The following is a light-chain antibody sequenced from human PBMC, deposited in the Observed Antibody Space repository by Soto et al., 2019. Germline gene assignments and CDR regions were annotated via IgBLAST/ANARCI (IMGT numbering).Light chain of an antibody. CDR1: SSDVGGYNS. V-gene: IGLV2-14*01. J-gene: IGLJ1*01. CDR3: SSYTSSSSYV. Sequence: QAVLTQPASVSGSPGQTITISCTGNSSDVGGYNSVSWYQQYPGKAPKLMIHDVSNRPSGVSNRFSGSKSGNTASLTISGLQAEDEADYYCSSYTSSSSYVFGSGTKVTVL. CDR2: DVS.